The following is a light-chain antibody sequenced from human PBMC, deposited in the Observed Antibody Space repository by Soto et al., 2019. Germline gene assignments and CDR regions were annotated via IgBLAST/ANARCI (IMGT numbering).Light chain of an antibody. CDR1: TSNIATNN. Sequence: QSVLTQPPSASGTPGQRVTISCSGTTSNIATNNVNWYQHLPGTAPKLLIYANQYRPSGVPDRFSGSKSGSSASLAISGLQSEDEADYYCSSYSTSFFYVFGTGTKLTVL. CDR3: SSYSTSFFYV. J-gene: IGLJ1*01. CDR2: ANQ. V-gene: IGLV1-44*01.